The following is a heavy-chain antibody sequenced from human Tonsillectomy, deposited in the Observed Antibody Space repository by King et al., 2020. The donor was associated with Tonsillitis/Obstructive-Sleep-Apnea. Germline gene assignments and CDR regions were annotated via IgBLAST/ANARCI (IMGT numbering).Heavy chain of an antibody. CDR2: ISYDGSNK. CDR1: GFPFSGYA. J-gene: IGHJ5*02. CDR3: AREDGYSSSSNWFDP. D-gene: IGHD6-6*01. Sequence: HVQLVESGGGAVQPGRSLRLSCAASGFPFSGYAIHWVRQAPGKGLEWVAVISYDGSNKYYADSVKGRFTISRDNSKNTLYLQMNSLRAEDTAVYYCAREDGYSSSSNWFDPWGQGTLVTVSS. V-gene: IGHV3-30*01.